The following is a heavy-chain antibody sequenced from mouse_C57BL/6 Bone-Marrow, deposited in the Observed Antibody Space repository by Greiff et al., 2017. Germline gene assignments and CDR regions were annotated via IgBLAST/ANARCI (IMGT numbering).Heavy chain of an antibody. Sequence: QVQLKQPGAELVMPGASVKLSCKASGYTFTSYWMHWVKQRPGKGLEWIGEIDPSDSYTNYNQKFKGKSTLTVDKSSSTAYMQLSCLTSEYSAVYYCTRLRYYCSHDYWGQGTTLTVSS. CDR1: GYTFTSYW. CDR2: IDPSDSYT. J-gene: IGHJ2*01. D-gene: IGHD1-1*01. V-gene: IGHV1-69*01. CDR3: TRLRYYCSHDY.